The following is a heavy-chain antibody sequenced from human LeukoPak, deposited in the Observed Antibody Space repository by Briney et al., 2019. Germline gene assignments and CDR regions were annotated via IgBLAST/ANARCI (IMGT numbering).Heavy chain of an antibody. D-gene: IGHD6-19*01. J-gene: IGHJ4*02. CDR1: GFTFSSYG. CDR2: ISDDGTRK. Sequence: PGGSLRLSCAASGFTFSSYGIHWVRLAPGKGLEWVAVISDDGTRKYYADSVQGRFTISRDNSRNTLYLQMNSLRAEDMAVYYCANSVGSGWYTFDYWGQGTLVTVSS. V-gene: IGHV3-30*18. CDR3: ANSVGSGWYTFDY.